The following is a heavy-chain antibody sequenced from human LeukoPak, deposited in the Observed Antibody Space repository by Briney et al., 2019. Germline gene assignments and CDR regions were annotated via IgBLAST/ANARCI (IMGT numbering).Heavy chain of an antibody. Sequence: SETLSLTCTVSGGSISSYYWSWIRQPPGKGLEWIGYIYYSGSTNYNPSLKSRVTISVDMSKNQFSLKLSSVTAADTAVYYCARALTGTTGPVLGHYSYHWFDPWGQGTLVTVSS. V-gene: IGHV4-59*01. CDR1: GGSISSYY. J-gene: IGHJ5*02. CDR3: ARALTGTTGPVLGHYSYHWFDP. D-gene: IGHD1-20*01. CDR2: IYYSGST.